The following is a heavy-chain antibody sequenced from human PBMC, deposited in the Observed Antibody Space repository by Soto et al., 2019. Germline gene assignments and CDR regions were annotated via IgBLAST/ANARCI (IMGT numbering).Heavy chain of an antibody. CDR2: ISGSGGST. Sequence: EVQLLESGGGLVQPGGSLRLSCAASGFTLGTYVMTWVRQAPGKGLEWVSAISGSGGSTNYADPVKGRFTISRVNTKNTLYLQMNSLRVEDTAVYYCAKDRKGSYCSGGTCYSFDYWGQGTLVTVPS. V-gene: IGHV3-23*01. J-gene: IGHJ4*02. CDR3: AKDRKGSYCSGGTCYSFDY. CDR1: GFTLGTYV. D-gene: IGHD2-15*01.